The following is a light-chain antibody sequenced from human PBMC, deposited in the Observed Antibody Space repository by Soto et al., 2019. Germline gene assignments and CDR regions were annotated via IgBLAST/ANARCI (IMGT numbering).Light chain of an antibody. CDR3: MQGTHWPPFT. V-gene: IGKV2-30*01. Sequence: DVVMTQSPLSLPVTLGQPASISCRSSQSLVYSDGNTYLNWFQQRPGQSPRRLIYKVSNRDSGVPDRFSGSGSGTDCTLKISWVESEDVGVYYSMQGTHWPPFTFGPGTKVDIK. CDR2: KVS. J-gene: IGKJ3*01. CDR1: QSLVYSDGNTY.